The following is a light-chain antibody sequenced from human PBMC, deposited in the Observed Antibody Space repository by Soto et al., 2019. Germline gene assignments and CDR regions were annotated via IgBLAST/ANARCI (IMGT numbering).Light chain of an antibody. CDR3: QHYNNLPLT. Sequence: EIVMTQSPATVSLSPGERATLSCRASPGVSNTLAWYQQRPGQAPRLLIYGASIRAPGIPARFSGGGSGTEFTLTITSLQSEDSAIYYCQHYNNLPLTFGGGTKVDIK. CDR1: PGVSNT. CDR2: GAS. V-gene: IGKV3-15*01. J-gene: IGKJ4*01.